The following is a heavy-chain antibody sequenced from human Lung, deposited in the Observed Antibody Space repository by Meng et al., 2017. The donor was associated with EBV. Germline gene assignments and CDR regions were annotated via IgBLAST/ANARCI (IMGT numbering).Heavy chain of an antibody. Sequence: VHAGGEVEERGSAVEFPSQASGLTCINYAICWVLQAPGQALEWRGGVMHIFEVTKTAQRFQDSATITSDESTSKAYMELRSLRYQDTAVDYCAGDACDTRDRPNWYFDLWGRGTLVTVSS. V-gene: IGHV1-69*05. CDR3: AGDACDTRDRPNWYFDL. CDR2: VMHIFEVT. J-gene: IGHJ2*01. CDR1: GLTCINYA. D-gene: IGHD3-22*01.